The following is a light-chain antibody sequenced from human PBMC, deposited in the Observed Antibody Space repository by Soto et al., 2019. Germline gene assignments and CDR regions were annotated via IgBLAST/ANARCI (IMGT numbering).Light chain of an antibody. CDR3: GSWDSGLSDYL. V-gene: IGLV1-51*01. CDR1: SSNIGGNS. Sequence: QSVLTQPPSVSAAPGQKVTISCSGSSSNIGGNSVSWYQQLPGTAPKLLIYDDNKRPSGIPDRFSGSKSGTSATLGITGFQTGDAADYYCGSWDSGLSDYLFGNGTKVTV. J-gene: IGLJ1*01. CDR2: DDN.